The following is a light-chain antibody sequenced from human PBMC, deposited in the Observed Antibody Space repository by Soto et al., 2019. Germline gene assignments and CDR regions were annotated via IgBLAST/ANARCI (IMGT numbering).Light chain of an antibody. CDR3: QQLPRT. CDR2: GAS. Sequence: EIVLTQSPGTLSFSPVERATLSCSASQSVSSSYLAWYQQKPGQAPSLLIYGASSRATGIPDRFSGSGSGTDFTLTISRLEPEDFAVYYCQQLPRTFGQGTKVEIK. CDR1: QSVSSSY. V-gene: IGKV3-20*01. J-gene: IGKJ1*01.